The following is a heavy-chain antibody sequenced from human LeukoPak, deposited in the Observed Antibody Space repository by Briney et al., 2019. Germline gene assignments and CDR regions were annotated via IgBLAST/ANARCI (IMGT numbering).Heavy chain of an antibody. Sequence: PGGPLRLSCAASGATLSDDYMSWFRQARGKGVEGVAYMSRSGNTIYYAVSVKGRFTISRDEAENSLYLQMNSLSAEDTAVYYCARQAYDAFDMWGQGTMVTVS. CDR2: MSRSGNTI. V-gene: IGHV3-11*04. CDR3: ARQAYDAFDM. J-gene: IGHJ3*02. CDR1: GATLSDDY.